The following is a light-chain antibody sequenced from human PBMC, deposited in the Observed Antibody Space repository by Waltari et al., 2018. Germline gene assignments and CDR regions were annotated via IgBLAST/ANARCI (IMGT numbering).Light chain of an antibody. CDR1: RSVLSSSNNKNY. Sequence: DIVMTQSPDSLTVSLGERATINCKSSRSVLSSSNNKNYLAWYQQKPGQPPKLLIYWASTRESGVPDRFSGSGSGTDFTLTISSLQVEDVAVYYCQQYYSTPLTFGGGTKVEIK. V-gene: IGKV4-1*01. CDR3: QQYYSTPLT. J-gene: IGKJ4*01. CDR2: WAS.